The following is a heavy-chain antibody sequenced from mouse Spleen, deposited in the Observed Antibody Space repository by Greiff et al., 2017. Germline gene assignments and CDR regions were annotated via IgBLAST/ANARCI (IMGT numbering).Heavy chain of an antibody. CDR3: ARRGYGNYYFDY. D-gene: IGHD2-10*02. CDR2: IWSGGST. V-gene: IGHV2-2*01. Sequence: VKVVESGPGLVQPSQSLSITCTVSGFSLTSYGVHWVRQSPGKGLEWLGVIWSGGSTDYNAAFISRLSISKDNSKSQVFFKMNSLQADDTAIYYCARRGYGNYYFDYWGQGTTLTVSS. CDR1: GFSLTSYG. J-gene: IGHJ2*01.